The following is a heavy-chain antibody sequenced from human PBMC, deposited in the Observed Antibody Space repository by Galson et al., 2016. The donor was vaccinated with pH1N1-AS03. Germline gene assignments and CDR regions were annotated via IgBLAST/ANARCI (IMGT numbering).Heavy chain of an antibody. CDR2: VGGVDGSL. D-gene: IGHD3-3*01. CDR3: ARGSGSPHWFDP. CDR1: GFTFSRHA. V-gene: IGHV3-23*01. Sequence: SLRLSCAASGFTFSRHAMHWVRQPPGKGLEWVSGVGGVDGSLWYAESVKGRFTVSRDNSKGTLDLQMNSLRADDTAVYYCARGSGSPHWFDPWGQGTLVTVSS. J-gene: IGHJ5*02.